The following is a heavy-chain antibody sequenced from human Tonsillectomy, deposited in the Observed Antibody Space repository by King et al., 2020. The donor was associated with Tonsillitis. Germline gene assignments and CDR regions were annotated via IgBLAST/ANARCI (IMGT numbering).Heavy chain of an antibody. CDR1: GYSFTSYW. CDR2: IYPGDSDT. V-gene: IGHV5-51*01. Sequence: QLVQSGAEVKKPGESLKISCKGSGYSFTSYWIGWVRQMPGKGLEWMGIIYPGDSDTRYSPSFQGQVTISADKSISTAYLQWSSLKASDTAMYYCARQSPYSSSWYGGIDYWGQGTLVTVSS. D-gene: IGHD6-13*01. J-gene: IGHJ4*02. CDR3: ARQSPYSSSWYGGIDY.